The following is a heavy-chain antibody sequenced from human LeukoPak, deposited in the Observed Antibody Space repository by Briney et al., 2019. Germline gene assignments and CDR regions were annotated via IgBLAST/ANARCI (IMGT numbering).Heavy chain of an antibody. J-gene: IGHJ4*01. CDR2: IFYRGST. CDR3: PRRSPLVGSWSTTSCLFDF. D-gene: IGHD2-2*03. V-gene: IGHV4-39*01. Sequence: SETLSLTCTVSGGSISSSSYYWGWIRQPPGKGLEYIGSIFYRGSTYYNPSLQSRVTMSVDTSKNQFSLKLSSVTAADTAVYYCPRRSPLVGSWSTTSCLFDFWGHGNRVTVFS. CDR1: GGSISSSSYY.